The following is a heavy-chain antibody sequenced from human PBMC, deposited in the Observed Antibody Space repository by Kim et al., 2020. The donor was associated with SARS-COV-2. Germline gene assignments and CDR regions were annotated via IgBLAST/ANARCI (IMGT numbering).Heavy chain of an antibody. V-gene: IGHV3-33*01. CDR2: IWYDGSNK. J-gene: IGHJ4*02. CDR1: GFTFSSYG. Sequence: GGSLRRSCAASGFTFSSYGMHWVRQAPGKGLEWVAVIWYDGSNKYYADSVKGRFTISRDNSKNTLYLQMNSLRAEDTAVYYCARGVIITFSLDYWGQGTLVTVSS. CDR3: ARGVIITFSLDY. D-gene: IGHD3-10*01.